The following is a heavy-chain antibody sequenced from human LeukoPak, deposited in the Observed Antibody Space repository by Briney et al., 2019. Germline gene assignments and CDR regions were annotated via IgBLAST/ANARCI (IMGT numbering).Heavy chain of an antibody. CDR3: ARGPLDSGYTYFDY. J-gene: IGHJ4*02. Sequence: SETLSLTCTVSGASVSNYYWSWIRQPPGKGLEWIGYFSYSGSTNYNPSLKSRVTISVDTSRNQFSLKLSSVTAADTAVYYCARGPLDSGYTYFDYWGQGTLVSVAS. D-gene: IGHD5-12*01. V-gene: IGHV4-59*02. CDR1: GASVSNYY. CDR2: FSYSGST.